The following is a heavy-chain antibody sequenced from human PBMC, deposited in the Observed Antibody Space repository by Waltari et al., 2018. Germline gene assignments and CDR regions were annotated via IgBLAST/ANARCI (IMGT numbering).Heavy chain of an antibody. D-gene: IGHD3-16*01. CDR1: GGSISSGSYF. V-gene: IGHV4-39*07. CDR3: ARERDDREWGYYYMDV. J-gene: IGHJ6*03. CDR2: LYSSGST. Sequence: QLQLQESGPGLVKPSETLSLTCSVSGGSISSGSYFWDWIRQPPGKGLEWIASLYSSGSTYYNPSLKSRVAISVDTSKNQFSLKLSSVTAADTAVYYCARERDDREWGYYYMDVWGSGTTVTISS.